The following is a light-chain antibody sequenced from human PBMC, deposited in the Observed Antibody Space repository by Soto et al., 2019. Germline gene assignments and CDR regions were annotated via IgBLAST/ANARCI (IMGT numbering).Light chain of an antibody. CDR1: SGHSSYI. CDR3: ETWDINTHVV. J-gene: IGLJ2*01. CDR2: LEGSGSF. V-gene: IGLV4-60*02. Sequence: QSVLTQSSSASASLGSSVKLTCTLSSGHSSYIIAWHQQQPGKAPRYLMNLEGSGSFNKGSGVPDRFSGSSSGADRYLTISNLQFEDEADYYCETWDINTHVVFGGGTQLTVL.